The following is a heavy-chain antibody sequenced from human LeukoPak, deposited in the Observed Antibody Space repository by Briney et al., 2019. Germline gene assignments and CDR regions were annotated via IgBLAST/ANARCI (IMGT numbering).Heavy chain of an antibody. Sequence: GVSLRLSCAASGFTFSTYSMNWVRQAPGKGLEWVSSISSSSSFIYYADSVKGRFSISRDNAKNSLYLQMNSLRAEDTAVYYCARDSSGSDHFDNWGQGTLVTVSS. J-gene: IGHJ4*02. D-gene: IGHD3-10*01. CDR2: ISSSSSFI. CDR3: ARDSSGSDHFDN. V-gene: IGHV3-21*01. CDR1: GFTFSTYS.